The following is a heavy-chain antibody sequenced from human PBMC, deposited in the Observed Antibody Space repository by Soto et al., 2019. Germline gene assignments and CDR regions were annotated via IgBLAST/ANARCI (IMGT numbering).Heavy chain of an antibody. V-gene: IGHV3-21*01. CDR3: ARVRMITFGGVIGGDAFDI. Sequence: EVQLVESGGGLVKPGGSLRLSCEASGFTFSSYSMNWVRQAPGKGLEWVSSISSSSSYIYYADSVKGRFTISRDNAKNSLYLQMNSLRAEDTAVYYCARVRMITFGGVIGGDAFDIWGQGTMVTVSS. CDR2: ISSSSSYI. CDR1: GFTFSSYS. J-gene: IGHJ3*02. D-gene: IGHD3-16*02.